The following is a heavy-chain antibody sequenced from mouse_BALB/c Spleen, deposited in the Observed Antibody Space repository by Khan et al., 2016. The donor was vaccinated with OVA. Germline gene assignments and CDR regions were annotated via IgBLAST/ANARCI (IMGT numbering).Heavy chain of an antibody. Sequence: EVQLQESGPGLVKPSQSLSLTCTVTGYSITSDYAWNWIRQFPGNKLEWMGYISSTGSTSYHPSLKSRISINRDTSKNQFFLHLNSVTTEDTATYDCARSLYYSDSYAMDYWGQGTSVTVSS. V-gene: IGHV3-2*02. D-gene: IGHD2-13*01. CDR3: ARSLYYSDSYAMDY. CDR2: ISSTGST. CDR1: GYSITSDYA. J-gene: IGHJ4*01.